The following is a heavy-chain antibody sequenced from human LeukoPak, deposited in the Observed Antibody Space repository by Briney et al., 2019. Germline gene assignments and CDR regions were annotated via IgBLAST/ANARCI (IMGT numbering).Heavy chain of an antibody. Sequence: SETLSLTCTVSGGSISSSSYYWGWIRQPPVKGLEWIGSIYYSGSTYYNPSLKSRVTISVDTSKNQFSLKLSSVTAADTAVYYCAYTSPFDYWGQGTLVTVSS. CDR2: IYYSGST. D-gene: IGHD2-2*02. V-gene: IGHV4-39*01. J-gene: IGHJ4*02. CDR3: AYTSPFDY. CDR1: GGSISSSSYY.